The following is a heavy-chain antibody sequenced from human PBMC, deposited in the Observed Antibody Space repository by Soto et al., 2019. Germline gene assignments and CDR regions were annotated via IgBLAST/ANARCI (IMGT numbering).Heavy chain of an antibody. J-gene: IGHJ4*02. CDR2: ISAYNGNT. V-gene: IGHV1-18*01. CDR1: GYTFTSYG. D-gene: IGHD2-2*01. CDR3: ARDLPGGDGIVVVPAAQYTIDY. Sequence: QVQLVQSGAEVKKPGASVKVSCKASGYTFTSYGISWVRQAPGQGLEWMGWISAYNGNTNYAQKLQGRVTMTTDTATSIAEMELRSMRSDDAAVYYCARDLPGGDGIVVVPAAQYTIDYWGQGTLVSVSS.